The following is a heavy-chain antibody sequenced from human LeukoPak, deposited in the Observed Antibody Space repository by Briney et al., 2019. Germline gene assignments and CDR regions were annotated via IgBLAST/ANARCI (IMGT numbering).Heavy chain of an antibody. CDR3: AREGLRQTYYDFWSGYYTPHHFDY. Sequence: GESLRLSCAASGFTFSYYGFHWVRQAPGKGLEWVAFIRYDGNDKFYAESVKGRFTISRDNSKNTLYLQMNSLRAEDTAVYYCAREGLRQTYYDFWSGYYTPHHFDYWGQGTLVTVSS. V-gene: IGHV3-30*02. CDR1: GFTFSYYG. J-gene: IGHJ4*02. D-gene: IGHD3-3*01. CDR2: IRYDGNDK.